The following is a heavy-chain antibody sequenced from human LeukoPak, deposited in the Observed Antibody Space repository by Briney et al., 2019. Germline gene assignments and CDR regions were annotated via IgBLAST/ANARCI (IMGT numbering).Heavy chain of an antibody. D-gene: IGHD3-3*01. CDR1: GYIFNKYG. Sequence: GASVKVSCKASGYIFNKYGVSWVRQAPGQGLEWLAWISCYNGDTNYAQKFQGRVTVTTDTSTSTVYMELRSLRSDDTAVYYCAREPNDFWSGSAYDYWGQGTLVTVSS. CDR3: AREPNDFWSGSAYDY. V-gene: IGHV1-18*01. J-gene: IGHJ4*02. CDR2: ISCYNGDT.